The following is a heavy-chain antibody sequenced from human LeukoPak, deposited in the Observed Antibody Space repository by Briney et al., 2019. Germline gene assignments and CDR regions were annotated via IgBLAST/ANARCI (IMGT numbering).Heavy chain of an antibody. V-gene: IGHV1-69*05. CDR1: GGTFSSYA. CDR3: ASLETYYYDSSGYYY. CDR2: IIPIFGTA. Sequence: SVKVSCKASGGTFSSYAISWVRQAPGQGLEWMGGIIPIFGTANYAQKFQGRVTITTDESASTAYMELSSLRSEDTAVYHCASLETYYYDSSGYYYWGQGTLVTVSS. J-gene: IGHJ4*02. D-gene: IGHD3-22*01.